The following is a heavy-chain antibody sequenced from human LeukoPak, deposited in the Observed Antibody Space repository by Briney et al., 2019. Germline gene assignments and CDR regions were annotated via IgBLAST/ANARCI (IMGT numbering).Heavy chain of an antibody. D-gene: IGHD3-22*01. V-gene: IGHV4-61*01. CDR3: ARGDLRADFFDSSSYPLDN. J-gene: IGHJ4*02. Sequence: SETLSLTCTVSGGSISSSSYYWSWIRQPPGRGLEWIGYIYYSGSTNYNPSLKSRVTISVDTSKNQFSLKLSSVSAADTAVYCARGDLRADFFDSSSYPLDNWGQGTLVTVSS. CDR2: IYYSGST. CDR1: GGSISSSSYY.